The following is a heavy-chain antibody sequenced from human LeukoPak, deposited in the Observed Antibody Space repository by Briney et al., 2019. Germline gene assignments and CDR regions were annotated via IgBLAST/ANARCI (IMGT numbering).Heavy chain of an antibody. CDR3: ASRGVIRSYYYFDY. Sequence: GASVKVSCKASGGTFSSYAISWVRQAPGQGLEWMGWINPNSGGTNYAQKFQGRVTMTRDTSISTAYMELSRLRSDDTAVYYCASRGVIRSYYYFDYWGQGTLVTVSS. D-gene: IGHD3-10*01. CDR1: GGTFSSYA. CDR2: INPNSGGT. V-gene: IGHV1-2*02. J-gene: IGHJ4*02.